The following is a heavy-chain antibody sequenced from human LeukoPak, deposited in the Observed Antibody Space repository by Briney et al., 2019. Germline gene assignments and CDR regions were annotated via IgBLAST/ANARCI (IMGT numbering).Heavy chain of an antibody. Sequence: ASVKVSCKASGYTFTSYGISWVRQAPGQGLEWMGWISAYDGNTNYAQKLQGRVTMTTDTSTSTAYMELRSLRSGDTAVYYCARDPRGGWFDPWGQGTMVTVSS. CDR2: ISAYDGNT. CDR1: GYTFTSYG. CDR3: ARDPRGGWFDP. V-gene: IGHV1-18*01. J-gene: IGHJ5*02. D-gene: IGHD3-16*01.